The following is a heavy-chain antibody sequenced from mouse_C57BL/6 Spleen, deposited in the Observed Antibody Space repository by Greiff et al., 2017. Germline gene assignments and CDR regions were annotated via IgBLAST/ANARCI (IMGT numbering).Heavy chain of an antibody. Sequence: QVQLQQSGAELVKPGASVKISCKASGYAFSSYWLNWVKQRPGQGLEWIGQIYPGDGDTNYNGKFKGKATLTADKSSRTAYMQLSSLTSADSAVSFCARKASYDYAMDYWGQGTSVTGSS. J-gene: IGHJ4*01. CDR2: IYPGDGDT. CDR3: ARKASYDYAMDY. D-gene: IGHD1-1*01. V-gene: IGHV1-80*01. CDR1: GYAFSSYW.